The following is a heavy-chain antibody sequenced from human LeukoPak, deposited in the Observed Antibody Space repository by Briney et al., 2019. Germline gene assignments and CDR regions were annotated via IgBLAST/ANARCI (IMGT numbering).Heavy chain of an antibody. V-gene: IGHV3-13*01. Sequence: GGSLRLSCAASGFTFSRYDVHWVRQAAGKGLEWVSAIGVAGDTYYPGSVKGRFTISRENAKNSLYLQMNSLRAEDTAVYYCARVVGAGYYGMDVWGQGTTVTVSS. CDR1: GFTFSRYD. D-gene: IGHD1-26*01. CDR2: IGVAGDT. CDR3: ARVVGAGYYGMDV. J-gene: IGHJ6*02.